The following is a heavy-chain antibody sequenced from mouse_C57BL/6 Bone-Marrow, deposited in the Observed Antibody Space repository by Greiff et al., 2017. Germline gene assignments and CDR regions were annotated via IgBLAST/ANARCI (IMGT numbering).Heavy chain of an antibody. CDR3: AMVWSKAVYFDV. J-gene: IGHJ2*01. CDR2: ISDGGSYT. D-gene: IGHD2-10*02. V-gene: IGHV5-4*03. Sequence: VMLVESGGGLVKPGGSLKLSCAASGFPFSSYAMSWVRQTPEKRLEWVATISDGGSYTYYPEHVKGRFTISRDNAKNNLYLKIMHLKSEDTDMYYCAMVWSKAVYFDVWGPGTTLTVSS. CDR1: GFPFSSYA.